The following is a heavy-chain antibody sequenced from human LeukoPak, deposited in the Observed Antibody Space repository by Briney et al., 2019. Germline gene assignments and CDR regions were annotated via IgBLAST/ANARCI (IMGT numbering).Heavy chain of an antibody. CDR3: ARVRVDYYYMDV. D-gene: IGHD2-15*01. J-gene: IGHJ6*03. CDR2: IYYSGST. V-gene: IGHV4-59*01. CDR1: GGSISSYY. Sequence: SETLSLTCTVSGGSISSYYWSWIRQPPGKGLEWIGSIYYSGSTNYNPSLKSRVTISVDTSKNQFSLKLSSVTAADTAVYYCARVRVDYYYMDVWGKGTTVTISS.